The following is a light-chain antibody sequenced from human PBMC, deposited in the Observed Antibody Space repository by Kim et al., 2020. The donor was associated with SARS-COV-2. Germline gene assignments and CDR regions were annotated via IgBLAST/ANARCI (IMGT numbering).Light chain of an antibody. CDR3: QQYYSTPFT. V-gene: IGKV3-20*01. CDR1: QTISSSF. Sequence: LSPGERATLSCRSSQTISSSFLGWYQQRAGQAPRLLIYGVSNRATGIPDRFSGSGSGTDFTLTISRLEPEDSAVYYCQQYYSTPFTFGQGTKLEI. J-gene: IGKJ2*01. CDR2: GVS.